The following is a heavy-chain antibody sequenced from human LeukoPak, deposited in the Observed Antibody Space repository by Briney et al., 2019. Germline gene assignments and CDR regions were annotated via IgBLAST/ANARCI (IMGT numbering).Heavy chain of an antibody. D-gene: IGHD3-9*01. J-gene: IGHJ4*02. CDR3: ARGPFYGSFDWLLGLYY. CDR2: INHSGST. Sequence: SATLSLTCAVHGGSFSGYYWSWIRQPPGKGLEWIGEINHSGSTNYNPSLKSRVTISVDTSKNQFSLKLSSVTAADTAVYYCARGPFYGSFDWLLGLYYWVQGTLVTVSS. CDR1: GGSFSGYY. V-gene: IGHV4-34*01.